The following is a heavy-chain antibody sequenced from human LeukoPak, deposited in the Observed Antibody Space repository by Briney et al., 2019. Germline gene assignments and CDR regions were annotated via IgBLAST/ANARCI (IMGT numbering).Heavy chain of an antibody. CDR1: GFTFSSYA. CDR3: ARDRGGHDFDY. J-gene: IGHJ4*02. CDR2: ISSNGGST. D-gene: IGHD3-16*01. Sequence: PGGSLRLSCAASGFTFSSYAMHWVRQAPGKGLEYVSAISSNGGSTYYANSVKGRFTISRDNSKNTLYLQMGSLRAEDTAVYYCARDRGGHDFDYWGQGTLVTVPS. V-gene: IGHV3-64*01.